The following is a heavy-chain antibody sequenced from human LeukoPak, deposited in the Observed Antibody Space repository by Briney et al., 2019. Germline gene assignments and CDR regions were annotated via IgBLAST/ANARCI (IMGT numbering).Heavy chain of an antibody. D-gene: IGHD1-26*01. Sequence: ASVKVSCKASGYTFTNYGISWVRQAPGQGLEWMGRINPNNGGTNYAQKFQGRVTMTRDTSISTAYMELSRLRSDDTAVYYCARDRGGSYSDYWGQGTLVTVSS. CDR3: ARDRGGSYSDY. CDR1: GYTFTNYG. V-gene: IGHV1-2*06. J-gene: IGHJ4*02. CDR2: INPNNGGT.